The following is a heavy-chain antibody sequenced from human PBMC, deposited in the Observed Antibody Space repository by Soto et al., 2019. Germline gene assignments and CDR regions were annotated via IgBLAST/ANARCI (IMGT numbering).Heavy chain of an antibody. V-gene: IGHV3-23*01. CDR1: GFTFISYS. Sequence: PGGSLRLSCVASGFTFISYSMSWVRQAPGKGLAWVSGFRAGGDDGTTYYADSVKGRFTISRDNSKNTLFLQMNSLRAEDTAIYYCAKKVNSGSGSQYFDYFGQGTLVTVSS. J-gene: IGHJ4*02. CDR2: FRAGGDDGTT. CDR3: AKKVNSGSGSQYFDY. D-gene: IGHD3-10*01.